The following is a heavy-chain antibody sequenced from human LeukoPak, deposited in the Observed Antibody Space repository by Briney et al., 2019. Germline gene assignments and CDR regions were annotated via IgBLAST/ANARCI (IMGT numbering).Heavy chain of an antibody. Sequence: QPGGSLRLSCAASGFIFSNYWMTWVRQAPGKGLEWVAHIRQDGSESHYVDSVKDRFTISRDNAKNALDLQMDSLRAEDTAVYYCARDWGSTGYDLYDSWGQGTLVTVSS. CDR3: ARDWGSTGYDLYDS. J-gene: IGHJ4*02. CDR1: GFIFSNYW. V-gene: IGHV3-7*01. CDR2: IRQDGSES. D-gene: IGHD5-12*01.